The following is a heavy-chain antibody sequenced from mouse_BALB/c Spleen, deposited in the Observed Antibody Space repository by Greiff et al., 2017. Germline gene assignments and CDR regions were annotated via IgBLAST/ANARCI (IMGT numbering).Heavy chain of an antibody. J-gene: IGHJ2*01. Sequence: VQLQQSGAELVRPGTSVKVSCKASGYAFTNYLIEWVKQRPGQGLEWIGVINPGSGGTNYNEKFKGKATLTADKSSSTAYMQLSSLTSDDSAVYFCARGAGYYSDYWGQGTTLTVSS. D-gene: IGHD3-3*01. CDR3: ARGAGYYSDY. CDR2: INPGSGGT. CDR1: GYAFTNYL. V-gene: IGHV1-54*01.